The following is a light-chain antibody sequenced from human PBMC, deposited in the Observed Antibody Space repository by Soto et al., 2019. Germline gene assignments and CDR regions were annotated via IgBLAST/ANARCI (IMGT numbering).Light chain of an antibody. CDR3: QQSYSIPIT. CDR2: AAS. J-gene: IGKJ5*01. CDR1: QSISSY. Sequence: DIQMTQSPSSLSASVGDGVTITCRASQSISSYLNWYQQKPGKAPKILIYAASSLQSGVPSRFSGSGSGTDFTLTINSLQPEDFATYYCQQSYSIPITFGQGTRLEIK. V-gene: IGKV1-39*01.